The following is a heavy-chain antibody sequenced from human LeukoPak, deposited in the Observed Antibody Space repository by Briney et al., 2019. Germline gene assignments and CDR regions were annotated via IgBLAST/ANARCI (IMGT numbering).Heavy chain of an antibody. J-gene: IGHJ4*02. CDR3: AREPLDY. Sequence: PSETLSLTCTVSGGSISSGSYYWGWIRQPPGKGLEWIGSIYYSGSTYYNPSLKSRVTISVDTSKNQFSLKLSSVTAADTAVYYCAREPLDYWGQGTLVTVSS. CDR2: IYYSGST. CDR1: GGSISSGSYY. V-gene: IGHV4-39*02.